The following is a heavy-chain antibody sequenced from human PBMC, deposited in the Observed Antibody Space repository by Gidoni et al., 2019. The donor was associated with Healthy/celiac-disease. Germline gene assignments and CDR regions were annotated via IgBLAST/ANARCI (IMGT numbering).Heavy chain of an antibody. CDR3: ARDRGIRYSSSSPCY. V-gene: IGHV3-21*01. D-gene: IGHD6-13*01. CDR2: ISSSSSYR. J-gene: IGHJ4*02. CDR1: GFNFSSYS. Sequence: EVQLVESGGGLVKPGGSLRLSCAASGFNFSSYSMHWVRQAPGKGLEWVSSISSSSSYRYYADSVKGRFTISRDNAKNSLYLQMNSLRAEDTAVYYCARDRGIRYSSSSPCYWGQGTLVTVSS.